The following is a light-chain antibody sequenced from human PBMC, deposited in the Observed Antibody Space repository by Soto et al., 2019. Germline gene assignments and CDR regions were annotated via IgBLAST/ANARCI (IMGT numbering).Light chain of an antibody. CDR2: AAS. CDR1: QGISNY. J-gene: IGKJ2*01. Sequence: DIQLTQSPSFLSASVGDRVTITCRASQGISNYLAWYQQKPGKVPQRLIYAASTLQSGVPSRFSGSGSGTEFTLTISSLQPEDFATYYCQELQSYLYTFGQGTKLDIK. CDR3: QELQSYLYT. V-gene: IGKV1-9*01.